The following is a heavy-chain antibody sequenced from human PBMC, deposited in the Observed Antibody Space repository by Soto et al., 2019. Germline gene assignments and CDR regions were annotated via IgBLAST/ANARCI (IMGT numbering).Heavy chain of an antibody. V-gene: IGHV4-30-2*01. J-gene: IGHJ4*02. CDR3: ARLNGDPDS. CDR2: FSHTGGT. D-gene: IGHD7-27*01. Sequence: QVQLQESGPGLVKPSQTLSLTCAVSGASISSGGHSWTWIRQPPGEGLEWIGYFSHTGGTYYNPSLESRVIISVDGSKNHLSLKLRSVTAADTAVYYCARLNGDPDSWGQGTLVTVSS. CDR1: GASISSGGHS.